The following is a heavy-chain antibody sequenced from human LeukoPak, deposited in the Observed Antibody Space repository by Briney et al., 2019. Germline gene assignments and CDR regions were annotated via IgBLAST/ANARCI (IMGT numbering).Heavy chain of an antibody. CDR2: IYYSGST. V-gene: IGHV4-59*01. Sequence: SETLSLTCTVSGGSISSYYWSWIRQPPGKGLEWIGYIYYSGSTNYNPSLKSRVTISVDTSKNQFSLKLSSVTAADTAVYYCAREDSTAGTGGVFDYWGQGTLVTVSS. CDR3: AREDSTAGTGGVFDY. D-gene: IGHD6-13*01. CDR1: GGSISSYY. J-gene: IGHJ4*02.